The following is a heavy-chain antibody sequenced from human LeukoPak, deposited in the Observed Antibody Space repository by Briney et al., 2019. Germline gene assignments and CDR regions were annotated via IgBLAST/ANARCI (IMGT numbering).Heavy chain of an antibody. Sequence: TGGSLRLSCATSGFTLSHYGMHGVRQAPGKGLEWVAVIWSDGNNRYYGDPVKGRFTISRDHFQSTVYLQLNSRRGEDPAVQYCAKDAPRGFDYSTSLDNWGQGTLVTVSS. D-gene: IGHD4-11*01. CDR3: AKDAPRGFDYSTSLDN. V-gene: IGHV3-33*06. CDR1: GFTLSHYG. J-gene: IGHJ4*02. CDR2: IWSDGNNR.